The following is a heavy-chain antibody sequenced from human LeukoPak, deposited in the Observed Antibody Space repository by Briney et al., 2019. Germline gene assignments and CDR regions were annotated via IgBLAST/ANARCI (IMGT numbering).Heavy chain of an antibody. CDR2: IYYSGST. D-gene: IGHD2-2*02. CDR1: SASIRSSNYY. J-gene: IGHJ4*02. CDR3: ARAPQVPAALR. V-gene: IGHV4-39*07. Sequence: SETLSLTCTVSSASIRSSNYYWGWIRQPPGKGLEWIGSIYYSGSTYYNPSLKSRVTISVDTSKNQFSLKLSSVTAADTAVYYCARAPQVPAALRWGQGTLVTVSS.